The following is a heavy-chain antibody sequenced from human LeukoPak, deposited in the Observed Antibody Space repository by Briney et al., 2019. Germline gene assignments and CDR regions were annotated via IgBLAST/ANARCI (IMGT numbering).Heavy chain of an antibody. Sequence: PSETLSLTCTVSGYSISSGYYWGWIRQPPGKGLEWIGNICHSGSTYYNPSLKSRVTISVDTSKNQFSLKLSSVTAADTAVYYCARTTEGGYTYGYFYYYYMDVWGKGTTVTISS. CDR2: ICHSGST. CDR1: GYSISSGYY. CDR3: ARTTEGGYTYGYFYYYYMDV. J-gene: IGHJ6*03. D-gene: IGHD5-18*01. V-gene: IGHV4-38-2*02.